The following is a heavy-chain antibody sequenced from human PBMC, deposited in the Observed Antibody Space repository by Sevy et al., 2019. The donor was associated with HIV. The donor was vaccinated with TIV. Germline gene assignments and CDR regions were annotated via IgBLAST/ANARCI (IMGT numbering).Heavy chain of an antibody. Sequence: GGSLRLSCAASGFTFSNVWTSWVRQASGKGLEWVGRIESKSEGGTTDYAAPVKGRFSISRDKSSDTVYLQMNSLKTEDTAVYYCTTMMRLFGDPNFWYFDLWGRGTLVTVSS. CDR3: TTMMRLFGDPNFWYFDL. V-gene: IGHV3-15*04. CDR1: GFTFSNVW. D-gene: IGHD2-21*01. J-gene: IGHJ2*01. CDR2: IESKSEGGTT.